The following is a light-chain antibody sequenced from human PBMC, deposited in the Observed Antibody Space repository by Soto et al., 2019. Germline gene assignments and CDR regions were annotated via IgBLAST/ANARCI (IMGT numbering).Light chain of an antibody. V-gene: IGKV3-20*01. CDR1: QNVLYTS. CDR2: GAS. J-gene: IGKJ5*01. CDR3: QQYANSPVT. Sequence: EIVLTQSPGTLSLSPGERATLSCRASQNVLYTSVAWYQQKPGQAPRLLIYGASSRATGIPDRFSGSGSGTDFTLTIARLEPEDFAVYYCQQYANSPVTFGQGTRLEIE.